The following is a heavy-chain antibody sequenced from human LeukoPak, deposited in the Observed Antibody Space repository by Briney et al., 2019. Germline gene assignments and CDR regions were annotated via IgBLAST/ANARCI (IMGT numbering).Heavy chain of an antibody. CDR2: FDPEDGET. CDR1: GYTLTELS. J-gene: IGHJ3*02. V-gene: IGHV1-24*01. Sequence: ASVKVSCKVSGYTLTELSMHWVRQAPGKGLEWMGGFDPEDGETIYAQKFQGRVTMTEDTSTDTAYMELSSLRSEDTAVYYCATAVDIVATKLRAAFDIWGQETMVTVSS. CDR3: ATAVDIVATKLRAAFDI. D-gene: IGHD5-12*01.